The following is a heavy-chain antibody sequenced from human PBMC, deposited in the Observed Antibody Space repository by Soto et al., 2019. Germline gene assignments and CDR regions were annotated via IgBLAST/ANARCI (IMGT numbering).Heavy chain of an antibody. CDR2: INPNSGGT. D-gene: IGHD2-2*01. V-gene: IGHV1-2*04. J-gene: IGHJ6*02. Sequence: ASVKVSCKASGYTFTGHYMHWVRQAPGQGLEWMGWINPNSGGTNYAQKFQGWVTMTRDTSISTAYMELSRLRSDDTAVYYCARGAAIVVVPAAIDGMDVWGQGTTVTVS. CDR3: ARGAAIVVVPAAIDGMDV. CDR1: GYTFTGHY.